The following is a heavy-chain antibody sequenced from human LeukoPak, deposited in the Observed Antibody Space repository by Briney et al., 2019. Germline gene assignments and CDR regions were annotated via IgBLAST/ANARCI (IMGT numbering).Heavy chain of an antibody. J-gene: IGHJ6*03. D-gene: IGHD2-21*01. Sequence: PSETLSLTCTVSGGSINTYYWNWIRQPPGKGLEWIGDIYYSGSTNYNPSLKSRVTISVDTSKNQFSLKLSSVTAADTAVYYCARVSSYYYYYMDVWGKGTTVTVSS. CDR1: GGSINTYY. CDR3: ARVSSYYYYYMDV. CDR2: IYYSGST. V-gene: IGHV4-59*01.